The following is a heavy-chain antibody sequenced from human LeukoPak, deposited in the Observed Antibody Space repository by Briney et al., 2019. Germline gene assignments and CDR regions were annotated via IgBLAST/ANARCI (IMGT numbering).Heavy chain of an antibody. CDR3: ARDVSSRHLDD. V-gene: IGHV3-66*01. D-gene: IGHD2/OR15-2a*01. Sequence: PGGSLRLSCAASGLPVSNNYLSWVRQAPGKGLEWVSVLSVDGSTYYADSVKGRFTISRDNSKTMVYLQVYSLRDDDAAVYYCARDVSSRHLDDWGQGTLVTVSS. CDR2: LSVDGST. CDR1: GLPVSNNY. J-gene: IGHJ4*02.